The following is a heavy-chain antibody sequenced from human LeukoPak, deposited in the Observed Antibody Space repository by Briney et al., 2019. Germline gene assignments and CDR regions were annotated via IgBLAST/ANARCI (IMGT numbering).Heavy chain of an antibody. CDR3: AKGTGTPTYAFDI. V-gene: IGHV3-38-3*01. D-gene: IGHD1-1*01. CDR1: GFTVSSNE. Sequence: PGGSLRLSCAASGFTVSSNEMSWVRQAPGKGLEWVSSISGGSTYYADSRKGRFTISRDNSKNTLHLQMNSLRAEDTAVYYCAKGTGTPTYAFDIWGQGTLVTVSS. J-gene: IGHJ3*02. CDR2: ISGGST.